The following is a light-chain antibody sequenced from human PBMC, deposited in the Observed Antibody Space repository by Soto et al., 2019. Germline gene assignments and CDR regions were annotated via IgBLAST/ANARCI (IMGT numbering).Light chain of an antibody. Sequence: QSVLTQPPSASGSPGQSLTISCTGTSSDVGAHNYVSWYQQNPGKAPKLMLYDVNKRPSGVPERFSGSKSGNTASLTVSGLLAEDEADYYCSSYAGGNNWVFGGGTKLTVL. V-gene: IGLV2-8*01. CDR1: SSDVGAHNY. CDR3: SSYAGGNNWV. CDR2: DVN. J-gene: IGLJ3*02.